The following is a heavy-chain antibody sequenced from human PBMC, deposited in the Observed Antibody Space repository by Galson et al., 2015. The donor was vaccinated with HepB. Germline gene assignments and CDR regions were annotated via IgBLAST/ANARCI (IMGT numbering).Heavy chain of an antibody. Sequence: SVKVSCKASGYTFTSYAMNWVRQAPGQGLEWMGWINTNTGNPTYAQGFTGRFVFSLDTSVSTAYLQISSLKAEDTAVYYCARSKYSGYDHAPPGYWGQGTLVTVSS. D-gene: IGHD5-12*01. CDR3: ARSKYSGYDHAPPGY. V-gene: IGHV7-4-1*02. J-gene: IGHJ4*02. CDR1: GYTFTSYA. CDR2: INTNTGNP.